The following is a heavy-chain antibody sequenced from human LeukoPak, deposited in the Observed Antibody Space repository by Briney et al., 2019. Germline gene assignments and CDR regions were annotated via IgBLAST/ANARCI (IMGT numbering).Heavy chain of an antibody. Sequence: GGSLRLSCAASGFTFSSYAISWVRQAPGKGLEWVSAISGSGGSTYYADSVKGRFTISRDNSKNTLYLQMNSLRAEDTAVYYCAKAVDSSGYSPHDYWGQGTLVTVSS. CDR2: ISGSGGST. CDR1: GFTFSSYA. D-gene: IGHD3-22*01. J-gene: IGHJ4*02. V-gene: IGHV3-23*01. CDR3: AKAVDSSGYSPHDY.